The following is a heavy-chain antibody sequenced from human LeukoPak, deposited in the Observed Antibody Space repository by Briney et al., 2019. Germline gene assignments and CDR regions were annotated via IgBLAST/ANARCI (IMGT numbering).Heavy chain of an antibody. V-gene: IGHV3-30*01. J-gene: IGHJ4*02. CDR3: ARGPSITTVSYFQY. CDR1: GFTFSSYV. CDR2: ISYDGSNT. Sequence: GGSLRLSCAASGFTFSSYVMPWVRQAPAKGLEWWAVISYDGSNTNYGDSVKGQFTISRDNLKNTLHLQMNSLRPEDTAVYYRARGPSITTVSYFQYWGQGILVTVSS. D-gene: IGHD1-14*01.